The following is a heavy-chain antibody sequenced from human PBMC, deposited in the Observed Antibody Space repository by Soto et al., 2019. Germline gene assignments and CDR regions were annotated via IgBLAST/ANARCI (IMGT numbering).Heavy chain of an antibody. CDR1: GGSISSYY. V-gene: IGHV4-4*07. CDR2: IYTSGST. CDR3: ASEERRNTWFDP. Sequence: SETLSLTCTVSGGSISSYYWSWIRQPAGKGLEWIGRIYTSGSTNYNPSLKSRVTMSVDTSKNQFSLKLSSVTAADTAVYYCASEERRNTWFDPWGQGTLVTVSS. J-gene: IGHJ5*02.